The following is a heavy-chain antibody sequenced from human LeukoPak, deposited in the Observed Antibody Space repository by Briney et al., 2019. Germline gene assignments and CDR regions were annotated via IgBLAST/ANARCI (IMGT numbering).Heavy chain of an antibody. CDR1: GFTFSVYS. CDR2: ISSSSNFT. Sequence: RGSLRLSCAASGFTFSVYSMNWVRQSPGQGLEWVSSISSSSNFTFYADSVKGRFSISRDNAKDSLYLQINSLRAEDTAIYYCARRYNWKAFDLWGRGTLVTVSS. D-gene: IGHD1-20*01. CDR3: ARRYNWKAFDL. V-gene: IGHV3-21*04. J-gene: IGHJ2*01.